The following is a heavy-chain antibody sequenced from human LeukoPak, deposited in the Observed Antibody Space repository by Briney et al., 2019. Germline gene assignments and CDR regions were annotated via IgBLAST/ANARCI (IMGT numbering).Heavy chain of an antibody. V-gene: IGHV3-53*01. CDR1: GFTFSSYS. Sequence: GGSLRLSCAASGFTFSSYSMNWVRQAPGKGLEWVSVTYIDETTYYADSVKGRFTISRDNSKNTLYFQMNSLRAEDTAVYYCARGYCSGGSCYWFDLWGQGTLVTVSS. D-gene: IGHD2-15*01. CDR2: TYIDETT. J-gene: IGHJ4*02. CDR3: ARGYCSGGSCYWFDL.